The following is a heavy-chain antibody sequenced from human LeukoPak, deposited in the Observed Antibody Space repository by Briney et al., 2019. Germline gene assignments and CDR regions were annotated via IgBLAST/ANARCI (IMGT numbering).Heavy chain of an antibody. D-gene: IGHD2/OR15-2a*01. J-gene: IGHJ5*02. CDR2: IYHSGST. CDR1: GGSISSGGYY. V-gene: IGHV4-30-2*01. Sequence: SETLSLTCTVSGGSISSGGYYWSWIRQPPGKGLEWIGYIYHSGSTYYNPSLKSRVTISVDTSKNQFSLKLSSVTAADTAVYYCARDGGSMPLSNGVDPWGQGTLVTVSS. CDR3: ARDGGSMPLSNGVDP.